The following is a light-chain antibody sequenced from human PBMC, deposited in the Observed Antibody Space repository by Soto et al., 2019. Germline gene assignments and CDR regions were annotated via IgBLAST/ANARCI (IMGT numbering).Light chain of an antibody. CDR2: DAS. CDR3: QQRSDWPAT. J-gene: IGKJ3*01. CDR1: QSVGSY. Sequence: EVVLTQSPATLSLSPGERATLSCRASQSVGSYLAWYQQKPGQAPRLLIYDASNRATGIPARFSGSGSGTAFTLTIVSLEPEDFAVYYCQQRSDWPATFGPGTKVDV. V-gene: IGKV3-11*01.